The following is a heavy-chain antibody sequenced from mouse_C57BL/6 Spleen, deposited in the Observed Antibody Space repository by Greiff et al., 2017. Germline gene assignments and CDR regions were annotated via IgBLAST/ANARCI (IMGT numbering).Heavy chain of an antibody. V-gene: IGHV1-61*01. CDR2: IYPSDSGT. CDR3: ARPYGSSYNFDV. CDR1: GYTFTSYW. Sequence: VQLQQPGPDLVRPGSSVKLSCTASGYTFTSYWLDWVKQRPGPGLEWIGNIYPSDSGTPYNQKFKDKATLTVDKSSSTAYMQLSSLTSEDSAVYYCARPYGSSYNFDVWGTGTTVTVSS. D-gene: IGHD1-1*01. J-gene: IGHJ1*03.